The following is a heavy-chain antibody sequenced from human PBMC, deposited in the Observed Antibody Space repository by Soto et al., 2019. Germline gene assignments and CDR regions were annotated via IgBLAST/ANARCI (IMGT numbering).Heavy chain of an antibody. CDR3: AFLGYCGDDSGFEVS. V-gene: IGHV4-4*02. D-gene: IGHD2-21*01. Sequence: SETLPLTCAVSAGSISRRNWCTCVRQPPGKGLEWIGEIYHSGNTNYNPSLKSRVTISVDKSNNQFSLKLSSVTAADTAVYYCAFLGYCGDDSGFEVSWGQGTLVIGSS. CDR2: IYHSGNT. CDR1: AGSISRRNW. J-gene: IGHJ4*02.